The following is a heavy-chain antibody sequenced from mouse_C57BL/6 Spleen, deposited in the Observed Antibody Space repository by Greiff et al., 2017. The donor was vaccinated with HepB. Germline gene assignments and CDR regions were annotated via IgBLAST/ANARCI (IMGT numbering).Heavy chain of an antibody. V-gene: IGHV1-62-2*01. Sequence: VQLQQSGAELVKPGASVKLSCKASGYTFTEYTIHWVKQRSGQGLEWLGWFYPGSGSIKYNEKFKDKATLTADKSSSTVYMELSRLTSEESAVYFCARHEGDDYGGYYAMDYWGQGTSVTVSS. J-gene: IGHJ4*01. D-gene: IGHD2-4*01. CDR3: ARHEGDDYGGYYAMDY. CDR2: FYPGSGSI. CDR1: GYTFTEYT.